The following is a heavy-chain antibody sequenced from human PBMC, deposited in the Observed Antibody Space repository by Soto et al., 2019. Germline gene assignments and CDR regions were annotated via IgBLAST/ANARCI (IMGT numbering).Heavy chain of an antibody. CDR2: IYYSGST. J-gene: IGHJ5*02. Sequence: SETLSLTCTVSGGSISSYYWSWIRQPPGKGLEWIGYIYYSGSTNYNPSLKSRVTISVDTSKNQFSLKLSSVTAADTAVYYCATLNSWFDPWGQGTLVTFSS. CDR1: GGSISSYY. CDR3: ATLNSWFDP. V-gene: IGHV4-59*01.